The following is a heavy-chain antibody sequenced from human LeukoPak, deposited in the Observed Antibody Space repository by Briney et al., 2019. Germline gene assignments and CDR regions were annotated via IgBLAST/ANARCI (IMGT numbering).Heavy chain of an antibody. CDR1: GYSFVLYG. Sequence: ASVKVSCKASGYSFVLYGISWVRQAPGQGLEWMGWINTNTGNPTYAQGFTGRFVFSLDTSVSTAYLQISSLKAEDTAVYYCARGSRVNYYYMDVWGKGTTVTVSS. J-gene: IGHJ6*03. D-gene: IGHD4-23*01. V-gene: IGHV7-4-1*02. CDR2: INTNTGNP. CDR3: ARGSRVNYYYMDV.